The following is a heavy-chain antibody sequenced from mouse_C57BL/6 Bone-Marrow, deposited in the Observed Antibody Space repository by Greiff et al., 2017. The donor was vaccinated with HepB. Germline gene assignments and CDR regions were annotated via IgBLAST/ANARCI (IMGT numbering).Heavy chain of an antibody. J-gene: IGHJ2*01. CDR2: IDPENGDT. V-gene: IGHV14-4*01. CDR3: TTGGFFDY. Sequence: VTLKESGAELVRPGASVKLSCTASGFNIKDDYMHWVKQRPEQGLEWIGWIDPENGDTEDASKFQGKATITADTSSNTAYLQLSSLTSEDTAFYYCTTGGFFDYWGQGTTLTVSS. CDR1: GFNIKDDY.